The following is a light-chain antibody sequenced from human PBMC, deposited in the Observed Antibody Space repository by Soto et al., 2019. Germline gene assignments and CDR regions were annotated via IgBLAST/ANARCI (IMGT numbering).Light chain of an antibody. V-gene: IGKV3-15*01. CDR2: GAS. J-gene: IGKJ1*01. Sequence: EIAMTQSPATLSVSPGERAALSCRASQSVGANLAWYQQKPGQPPRLLIYGASTRATGIPARFSGSGSGTEFTLTISRLEPEDFAVYWCQQYDSSPRTFGQGTKVEIK. CDR3: QQYDSSPRT. CDR1: QSVGAN.